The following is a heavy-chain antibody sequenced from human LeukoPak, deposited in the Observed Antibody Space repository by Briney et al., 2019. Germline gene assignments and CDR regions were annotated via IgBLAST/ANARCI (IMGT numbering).Heavy chain of an antibody. V-gene: IGHV4-34*01. Sequence: SETLSLTCAVYGGSFSGYYWSWIRQPPGKGLEWIEEINHSGSTNYNPSLKSRVTISVDTSKNQFSLKLSSVTAADTAVYYCASGAAAGTFDYWGQGTLVTVSS. CDR2: INHSGST. CDR3: ASGAAAGTFDY. D-gene: IGHD6-13*01. J-gene: IGHJ4*02. CDR1: GGSFSGYY.